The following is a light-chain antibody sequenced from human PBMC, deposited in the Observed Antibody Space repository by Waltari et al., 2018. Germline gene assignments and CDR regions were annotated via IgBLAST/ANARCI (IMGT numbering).Light chain of an antibody. Sequence: SALTQPASASGSPGQSLTISCTGTSSDVGGYNHVSWYQQHPGKAHKLMIYEVSNRPSGVSNRFSGSKSGNTASLTISGLQAEDEADYYCSSYTSSSTLEIGGGTKLTVL. J-gene: IGLJ2*01. CDR2: EVS. CDR1: SSDVGGYNH. V-gene: IGLV2-14*01. CDR3: SSYTSSSTLE.